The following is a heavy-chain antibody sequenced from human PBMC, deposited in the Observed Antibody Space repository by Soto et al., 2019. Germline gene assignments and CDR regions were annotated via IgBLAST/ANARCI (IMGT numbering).Heavy chain of an antibody. CDR2: IYYSGST. Sequence: PSETLSLTCTVSGGSISRYYWGWSRQPPGKGLEWIGYIYYSGSTNYNPSLKSRVIISLDTSKNQFSLKLTSVTAADTAVYYCASCRDVYKFSYYYYGMDVWGQGTTVT. CDR3: ASCRDVYKFSYYYYGMDV. CDR1: GGSISRYY. D-gene: IGHD1-1*01. J-gene: IGHJ6*02. V-gene: IGHV4-59*12.